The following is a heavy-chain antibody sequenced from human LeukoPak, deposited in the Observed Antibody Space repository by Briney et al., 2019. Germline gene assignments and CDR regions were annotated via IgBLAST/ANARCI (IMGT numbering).Heavy chain of an antibody. V-gene: IGHV4-59*12. CDR2: IYYSGST. D-gene: IGHD3-10*01. Sequence: SETLSLTCTVSGGSISSYYWSWIRQPPGKGLEWIGYIYYSGSTNYNPSLKSRVTISVDTSKNQFSLKLSSVTAADTAVYYCARDPPSTYYYGSGSSALSPWGQGTLVTVSS. CDR3: ARDPPSTYYYGSGSSALSP. J-gene: IGHJ5*02. CDR1: GGSISSYY.